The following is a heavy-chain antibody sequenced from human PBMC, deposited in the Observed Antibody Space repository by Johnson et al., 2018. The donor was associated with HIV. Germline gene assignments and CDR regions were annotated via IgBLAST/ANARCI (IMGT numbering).Heavy chain of an antibody. D-gene: IGHD3-10*01. V-gene: IGHV3-7*05. CDR3: AREGFWGSGSYYNPDAFDI. Sequence: VQLVESGGTLVQPGGSLRLSCVASGFTFSDYWMSWVRQAPGKGLEWVANIKQDGSDKYYVDSVKGRFTISRDTAQNSVYLQMNSLRVDDTAVYYCAREGFWGSGSYYNPDAFDIWGQGTMVTVSS. CDR2: IKQDGSDK. CDR1: GFTFSDYW. J-gene: IGHJ3*02.